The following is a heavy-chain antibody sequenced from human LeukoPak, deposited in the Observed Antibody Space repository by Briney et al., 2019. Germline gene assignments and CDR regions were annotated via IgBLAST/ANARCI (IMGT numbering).Heavy chain of an antibody. CDR3: ARDRKGYCSSTSCATNWFDP. CDR2: IYYSGST. CDR1: GDSISSYY. Sequence: SETLSLTCSVSGDSISSYYWSWIRQPPGKGLEWIGYIYYSGSTNYNPSLKSRVTISVDTSKNQFSLKLSSVAAADTAVYYCARDRKGYCSSTSCATNWFDPWGQGTLVTVSS. D-gene: IGHD2-2*01. J-gene: IGHJ5*02. V-gene: IGHV4-59*01.